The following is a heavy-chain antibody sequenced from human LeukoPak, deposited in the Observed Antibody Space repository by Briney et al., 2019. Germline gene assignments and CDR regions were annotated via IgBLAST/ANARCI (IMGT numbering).Heavy chain of an antibody. V-gene: IGHV4-59*01. CDR2: IYYSGST. J-gene: IGHJ4*02. D-gene: IGHD2-15*01. Sequence: SESLSLTCTVSGGSISSYYWSWSRQPPGKGLEWIGYIYYSGSTNYNPSLKVRVTISVDTSKNQFSLKLSSVTAADTAVYYCARGGRAVAAPFDFWGQGTLVTVSS. CDR3: ARGGRAVAAPFDF. CDR1: GGSISSYY.